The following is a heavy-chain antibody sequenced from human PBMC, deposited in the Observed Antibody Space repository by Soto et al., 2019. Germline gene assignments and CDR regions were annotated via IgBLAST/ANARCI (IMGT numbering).Heavy chain of an antibody. J-gene: IGHJ6*02. CDR3: ATDLGDFWSGSQQIFGGMDV. CDR1: GFTFDDYA. D-gene: IGHD3-3*01. CDR2: ISWNSGST. V-gene: IGHV3-9*01. Sequence: GGSLRLSCAASGFTFDDYAMHWVRQAPGKGLEWVSGISWNSGSTGYADSVKGRFTISRDNAKNSLYLQMNSLRAEDTALYYCATDLGDFWSGSQQIFGGMDVWGQGTTVTVSS.